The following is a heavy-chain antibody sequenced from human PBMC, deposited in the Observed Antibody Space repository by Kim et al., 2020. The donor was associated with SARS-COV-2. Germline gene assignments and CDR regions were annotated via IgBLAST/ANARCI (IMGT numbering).Heavy chain of an antibody. D-gene: IGHD1-26*01. Sequence: GGSLRLSCAASGFTFDDYAMYWVRQAPGKGLEWVSGISWNSGSIGYADSVKGRFTISRDNAKNSLYLQMNSLGAEDTALYYCAKDGGSYYGWGQGTLVTVSS. J-gene: IGHJ4*02. CDR3: AKDGGSYYG. V-gene: IGHV3-9*01. CDR1: GFTFDDYA. CDR2: ISWNSGSI.